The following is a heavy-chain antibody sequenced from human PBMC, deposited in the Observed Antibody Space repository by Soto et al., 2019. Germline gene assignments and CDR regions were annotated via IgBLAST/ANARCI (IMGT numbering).Heavy chain of an antibody. J-gene: IGHJ4*02. V-gene: IGHV3-23*01. Sequence: EVQLLESGGGLVQPGGSLRLSCAASGFTFSSYAMTWVRQAPGKGLEWVSAISGSGGSTYYADSVKGRFTISRDNSKNTLYLQMNSLRAEDTAVYDCAKDRAGRSGWGYFDNWGQGTLVTVSS. D-gene: IGHD6-19*01. CDR3: AKDRAGRSGWGYFDN. CDR1: GFTFSSYA. CDR2: ISGSGGST.